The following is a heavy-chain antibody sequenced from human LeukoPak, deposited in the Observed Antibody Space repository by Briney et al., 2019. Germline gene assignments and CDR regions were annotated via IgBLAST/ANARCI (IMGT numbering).Heavy chain of an antibody. CDR1: GGTFSSYA. J-gene: IGHJ3*02. CDR2: IIPIFGTA. CDR3: ASLFRERYYYDSSGRYRDDAFDI. Sequence: ASVKVSCKASGGTFSSYAISWVRQAPGQGLEWMGGIIPIFGTANYAQKFQGRVTITTDESTSTAYMELSSLRSEDTAVYYCASLFRERYYYDSSGRYRDDAFDIWGQGTMVTVSS. V-gene: IGHV1-69*05. D-gene: IGHD3-22*01.